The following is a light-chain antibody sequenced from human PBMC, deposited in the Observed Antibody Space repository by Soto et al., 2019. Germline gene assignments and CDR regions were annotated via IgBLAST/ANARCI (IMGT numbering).Light chain of an antibody. CDR2: GAS. Sequence: EIVLTQSPGTLSLSPGERCNLSSRASQSVSSSYLAWYQQKPGQAPRLPIYGASSRATGIPDRFSGSGSGTDFTLTISRLEPEDFAVYYCQQYGSSPKTFGQGTKV. J-gene: IGKJ1*01. CDR1: QSVSSSY. CDR3: QQYGSSPKT. V-gene: IGKV3-20*01.